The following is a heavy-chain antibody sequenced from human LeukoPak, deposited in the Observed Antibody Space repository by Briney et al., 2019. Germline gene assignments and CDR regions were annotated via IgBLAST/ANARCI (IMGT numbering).Heavy chain of an antibody. CDR2: IYYSGST. D-gene: IGHD3-22*01. Sequence: SETLSLTCTVSGGSISSYYWSWIRQPPGKGLEWIGYIYYSGSTNYNPSLKSRVTISVDTSKNQFSLKLSSVTAADTAVYYCASHDSSGYWNYWGQGTLVTVSS. CDR3: ASHDSSGYWNY. V-gene: IGHV4-59*08. J-gene: IGHJ4*02. CDR1: GGSISSYY.